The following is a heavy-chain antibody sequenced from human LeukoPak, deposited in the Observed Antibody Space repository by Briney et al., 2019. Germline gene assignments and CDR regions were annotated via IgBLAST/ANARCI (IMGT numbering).Heavy chain of an antibody. V-gene: IGHV4-39*01. Sequence: SETLSLTCTVSGGSISSSSYYWGWIRQPPGKGLEWIGYIYYSGSTYYNPSLKSRVTISVDTSKNQFSLKLSSVTAADTAVYYCARGYTSSWYFGNWSDPWGQGTLVTVSS. CDR2: IYYSGST. CDR3: ARGYTSSWYFGNWSDP. J-gene: IGHJ5*02. D-gene: IGHD6-13*01. CDR1: GGSISSSSYY.